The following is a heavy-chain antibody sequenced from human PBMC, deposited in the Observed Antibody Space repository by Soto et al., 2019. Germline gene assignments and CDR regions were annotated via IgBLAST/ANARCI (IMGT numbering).Heavy chain of an antibody. CDR3: ASWRARGDSSGWYEEYNWFDP. D-gene: IGHD6-19*01. CDR2: IYHSGST. Sequence: SETLSLTCAVSGGSISSSNWWSWVRQPPGKGLEWIGEIYHSGSTNYNPSLKSRVTISVDKSKNQFSLKLSSVTAADTAVYYCASWRARGDSSGWYEEYNWFDPWGQGTLVTVSS. V-gene: IGHV4-4*02. J-gene: IGHJ5*02. CDR1: GGSISSSNW.